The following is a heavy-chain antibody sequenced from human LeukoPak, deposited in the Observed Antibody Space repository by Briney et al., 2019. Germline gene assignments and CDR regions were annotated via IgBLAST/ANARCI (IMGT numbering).Heavy chain of an antibody. CDR3: AISRREVRGSNWFDP. CDR2: IYYSGST. D-gene: IGHD3-10*01. V-gene: IGHV4-59*08. J-gene: IGHJ5*02. Sequence: SETLSLTCTVSGGAISSYYWSWIRQPPGKGLEWIGYIYYSGSTNYNPSLKSRVTISVDTSKNQFSLKLSSVTAADTAVYYCAISRREVRGSNWFDPWGQGTLVTVSS. CDR1: GGAISSYY.